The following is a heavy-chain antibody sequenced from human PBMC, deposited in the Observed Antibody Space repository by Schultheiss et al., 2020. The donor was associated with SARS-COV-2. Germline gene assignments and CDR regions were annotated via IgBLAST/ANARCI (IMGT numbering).Heavy chain of an antibody. CDR2: INSDGSST. CDR3: ARPHPYYDILTGYYEDYYYGMDV. CDR1: GFAFSSYG. J-gene: IGHJ6*02. D-gene: IGHD3-9*01. Sequence: GGSLRLSCAASGFAFSSYGMHWVRQAPGKGLVWVSRINSDGSSTSYADSVKGRFTISRDNSKNTLYLQMSSLRAEDTAVYYCARPHPYYDILTGYYEDYYYGMDVWGQGTTVTVSS. V-gene: IGHV3-74*01.